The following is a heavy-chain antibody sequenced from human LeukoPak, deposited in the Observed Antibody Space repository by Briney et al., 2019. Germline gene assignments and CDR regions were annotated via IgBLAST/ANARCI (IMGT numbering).Heavy chain of an antibody. CDR3: ARGGEQQLAFDY. V-gene: IGHV4-34*01. CDR1: GGSFSGYY. D-gene: IGHD6-13*01. CDR2: INHSGST. J-gene: IGHJ4*02. Sequence: SETLSLTCAVYGGSFSGYYWSWIRQPPGKGLEWIGEINHSGSTNYNPSLKSRVTISVDTSKNQFSLKLSSVTTADTAVYYCARGGEQQLAFDYWGQGTLATVSS.